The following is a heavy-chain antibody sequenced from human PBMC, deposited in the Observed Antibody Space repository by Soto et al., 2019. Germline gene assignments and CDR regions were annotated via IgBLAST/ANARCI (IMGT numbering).Heavy chain of an antibody. V-gene: IGHV3-30-3*01. D-gene: IGHD2-21*02. J-gene: IGHJ4*02. CDR2: ISCDGSDK. CDR3: ARGGGFCGADCYKGGIDY. CDR1: GFTFSPYT. Sequence: QVQLVESGGGVGQPGRSLRLSCAASGFTFSPYTMHWVRQTPGKGLEWVAVISCDGSDKNYADSVRGRFTISRDNSKNTLFLQMNSLRAEDTALYYCARGGGFCGADCYKGGIDYWGQGALVTVSS.